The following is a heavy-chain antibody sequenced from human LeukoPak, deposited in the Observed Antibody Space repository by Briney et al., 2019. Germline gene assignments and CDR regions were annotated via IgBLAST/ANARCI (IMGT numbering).Heavy chain of an antibody. CDR2: ISGSGGST. CDR3: AKDESSGWYGTLIDY. J-gene: IGHJ4*02. CDR1: GFTFSSYW. D-gene: IGHD6-19*01. Sequence: PGGSLRLSCAASGFTFSSYWMNWARQAPGKGLEWVSAISGSGGSTYYADSVKGRFTISRDNSKNTLYLQMNSLRAEDTAVYYCAKDESSGWYGTLIDYWGQGTLVTVSS. V-gene: IGHV3-23*01.